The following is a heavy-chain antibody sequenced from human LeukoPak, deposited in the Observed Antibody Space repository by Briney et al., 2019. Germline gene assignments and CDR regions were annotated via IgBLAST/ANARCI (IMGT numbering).Heavy chain of an antibody. CDR1: GFTFSSYA. CDR3: ARDSSSVVGGFLEGH. Sequence: GGSLRLSCAASGFTFSSYAMHWVRQAPGKGLEWVAVISYDGSNKYYADSVKGRFTISRDNSKNTLYLQMNSLRAEDTAVYYCARDSSSVVGGFLEGHWGQGTLVTVSS. CDR2: ISYDGSNK. D-gene: IGHD6-6*01. J-gene: IGHJ4*02. V-gene: IGHV3-30*04.